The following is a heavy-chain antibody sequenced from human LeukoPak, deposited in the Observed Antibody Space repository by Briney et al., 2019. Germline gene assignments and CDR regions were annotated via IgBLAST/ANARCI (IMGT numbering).Heavy chain of an antibody. CDR1: GFTFSSDS. V-gene: IGHV3-21*01. CDR3: ARQGKMAADAFDI. D-gene: IGHD2-8*01. J-gene: IGHJ3*02. CDR2: ISISISYI. Sequence: PGGSLRLSCAASGFTFSSDSMSWGRQAPGKGLECGSSISISISYIYYADSLKGRFTISRDNAKNSVYLQMNSLRAEDTAVYYCARQGKMAADAFDIWGQGTMVTVSS.